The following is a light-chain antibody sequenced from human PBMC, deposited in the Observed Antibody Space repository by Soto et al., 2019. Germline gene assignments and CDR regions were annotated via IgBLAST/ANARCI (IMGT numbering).Light chain of an antibody. V-gene: IGLV3-21*02. CDR2: DDN. CDR1: DIASKS. CDR3: QVWDSSSGHYV. Sequence: SYELTQPPLVSVAPGQTARISCGGNDIASKSVHWCQQKPGQAPVLVVYDDNDRPSGIPERLSGSNSGDTATLTISRVEAGDEADYYCQVWDSSSGHYVFGSGTKVTVL. J-gene: IGLJ1*01.